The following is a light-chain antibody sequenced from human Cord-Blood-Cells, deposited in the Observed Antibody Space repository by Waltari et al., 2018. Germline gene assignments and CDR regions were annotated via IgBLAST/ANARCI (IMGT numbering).Light chain of an antibody. J-gene: IGLJ2*01. CDR2: EVS. V-gene: IGLV2-8*01. CDR1: STDVGGDKY. CDR3: SSYAGSNNLV. Sequence: QSATTHPPSASGSPGQSVTISGTGTSTDVGGDKYVSWYQQHPGKAPKLMIYEVSKRPSGVPDRFSGSKSGNTASLTVSGLQAEDEADYYCSSYAGSNNLVFGGGTKLTVL.